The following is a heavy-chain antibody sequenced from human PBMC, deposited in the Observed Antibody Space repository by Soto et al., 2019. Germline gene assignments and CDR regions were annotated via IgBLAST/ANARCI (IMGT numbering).Heavy chain of an antibody. V-gene: IGHV4-38-2*02. J-gene: IGHJ4*02. Sequence: SETLSLTCAVSGYSISSGYYWGWIRQPPGKGLEWIGSIYHSGSTYYNPSLKSRVTISVDTSKNQFSLKLSSVTAADTAVYYCARDRNYYDSSGYSAGLDYWGQGTLVTVS. CDR2: IYHSGST. CDR3: ARDRNYYDSSGYSAGLDY. D-gene: IGHD3-22*01. CDR1: GYSISSGYY.